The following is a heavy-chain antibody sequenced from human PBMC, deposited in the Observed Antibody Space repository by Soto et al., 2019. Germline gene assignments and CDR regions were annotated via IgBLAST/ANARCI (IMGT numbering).Heavy chain of an antibody. CDR1: GFTFSSYA. CDR3: AKVIRDGLRTFDY. D-gene: IGHD4-17*01. J-gene: IGHJ4*02. V-gene: IGHV3-23*01. Sequence: GGSLRLSCAASGFTFSSYAMSWVRQAPGKGLEWVSAIGVTGNTYYADSVKGHFTISRDNSKSTLYLQMNSLRAEDTAVYYCAKVIRDGLRTFDYWGQGTVVTVSS. CDR2: IGVTGNT.